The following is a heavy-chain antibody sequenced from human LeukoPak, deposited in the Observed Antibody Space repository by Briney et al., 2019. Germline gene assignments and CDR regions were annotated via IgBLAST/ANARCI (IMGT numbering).Heavy chain of an antibody. D-gene: IGHD2/OR15-2a*01. V-gene: IGHV3-7*01. CDR3: TRKGSQWDFLVDY. CDR2: IKQDGREK. J-gene: IGHJ4*02. Sequence: GGSLRLSCAASGFTFSRYWMSWVRQAPGKGLEWVANIKQDGREKYYVDSVKGRFTISRDNAENSLYLQMDSLTAEDTAVYYCTRKGSQWDFLVDYWGQGTRVAVSP. CDR1: GFTFSRYW.